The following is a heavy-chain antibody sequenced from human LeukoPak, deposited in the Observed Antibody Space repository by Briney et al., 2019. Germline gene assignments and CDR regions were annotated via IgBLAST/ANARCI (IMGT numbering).Heavy chain of an antibody. D-gene: IGHD3-9*01. J-gene: IGHJ6*02. Sequence: AGGSLRLSCAASGFTFDDYAMHWVRQAPGKGLEWVSGISWNSGSIGYADSVKGRFTISRDNAKNSLYLQMNSLRAEDTALYYCAKEHYDILTGPGDYGMDVWGQGTTVTVSS. CDR3: AKEHYDILTGPGDYGMDV. CDR1: GFTFDDYA. CDR2: ISWNSGSI. V-gene: IGHV3-9*01.